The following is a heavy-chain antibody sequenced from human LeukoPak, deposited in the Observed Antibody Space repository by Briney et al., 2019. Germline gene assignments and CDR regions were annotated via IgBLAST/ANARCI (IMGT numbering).Heavy chain of an antibody. CDR2: IIPIFGKA. CDR3: ARDHDSRAPPHFDY. Sequence: GASVKVSCKASGCTFSSYAISWVRQAPGQGLEWMGGIIPIFGKANYAQKFRGRVTITADKSTSTAYMELSSLRSEDTAVYYCARDHDSRAPPHFDYWGQGTLVTVSS. D-gene: IGHD3-16*01. J-gene: IGHJ4*02. CDR1: GCTFSSYA. V-gene: IGHV1-69*06.